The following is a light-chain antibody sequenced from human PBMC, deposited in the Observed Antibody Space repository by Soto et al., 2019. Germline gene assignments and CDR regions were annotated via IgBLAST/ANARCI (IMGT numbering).Light chain of an antibody. Sequence: QSALTQPPSASGSPRQSVTISCTGKNSDVGSYNYVSWYQQHPGKAPKLMIFEVSKRPSGVPDRFSGSKSGNTASLTVSGLQAEDEADYYCSSYAGTNTRYLFGTGTKVTVL. J-gene: IGLJ1*01. CDR1: NSDVGSYNY. CDR3: SSYAGTNTRYL. CDR2: EVS. V-gene: IGLV2-8*01.